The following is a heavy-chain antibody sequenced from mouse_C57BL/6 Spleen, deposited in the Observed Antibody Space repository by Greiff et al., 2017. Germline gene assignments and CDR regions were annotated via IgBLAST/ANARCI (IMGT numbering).Heavy chain of an antibody. J-gene: IGHJ1*03. D-gene: IGHD4-1*02. V-gene: IGHV1-82*01. CDR1: GYAFSSSW. Sequence: VQLQESGPELVKPGASVKISCKASGYAFSSSWMNWVKQRPGKGLEWIGRIYPGDGDTNYNGKFKGKATLTADKSSSTAYMQLSSLTSEDSAVYFCARSPNLYWYFDVWGTGTTVTVSS. CDR3: ARSPNLYWYFDV. CDR2: IYPGDGDT.